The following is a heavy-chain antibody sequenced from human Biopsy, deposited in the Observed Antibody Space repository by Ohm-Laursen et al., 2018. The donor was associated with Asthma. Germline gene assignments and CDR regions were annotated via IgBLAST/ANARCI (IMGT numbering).Heavy chain of an antibody. V-gene: IGHV1-18*04. J-gene: IGHJ5*02. CDR3: VRDKVVVVPGSKGPTDWFDP. Sequence: GSSVKVSCKASGYTFSNYAISWVRQAPGQGLEWMGWISGYNGDPKFVQNVKGRLSLTTDTSTSTSYMELRSLTSDDTAVYYCVRDKVVVVPGSKGPTDWFDPWGQGTLVTVSS. CDR1: GYTFSNYA. CDR2: ISGYNGDP. D-gene: IGHD2-15*01.